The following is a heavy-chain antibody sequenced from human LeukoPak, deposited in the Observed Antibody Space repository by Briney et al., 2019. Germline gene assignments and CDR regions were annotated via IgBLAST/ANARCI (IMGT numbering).Heavy chain of an antibody. Sequence: PGGSLRLSCAASGFTVSSNYMSCVRQAPGKGLEWVSVIYSGGSTYYADSVKGRFTISRDNSKNTLYLQMNSLRAEDTAVYYCARELDSGSYPAYYGMDVWGQGTTVTVSS. V-gene: IGHV3-66*01. CDR3: ARELDSGSYPAYYGMDV. D-gene: IGHD1-26*01. J-gene: IGHJ6*02. CDR1: GFTVSSNY. CDR2: IYSGGST.